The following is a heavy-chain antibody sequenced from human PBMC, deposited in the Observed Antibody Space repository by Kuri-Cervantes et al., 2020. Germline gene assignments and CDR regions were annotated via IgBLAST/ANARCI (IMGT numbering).Heavy chain of an antibody. CDR2: IIPIFGTA. V-gene: IGHV1-69*13. D-gene: IGHD4-17*01. J-gene: IGHJ4*02. CDR1: GYTLTELS. CDR3: ARGFILQGEIYGFDY. Sequence: SVKVSFKGSGYTLTELSMHWVRQAPGKGLEWVGGIIPIFGTANYAQKFQGRVTITADESTSTAYMEMSSLRSEDTAVYYCARGFILQGEIYGFDYWGQGTLVTVSS.